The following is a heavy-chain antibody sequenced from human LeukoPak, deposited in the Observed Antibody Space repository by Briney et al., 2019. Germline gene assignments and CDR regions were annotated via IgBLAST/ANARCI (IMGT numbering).Heavy chain of an antibody. D-gene: IGHD4-17*01. J-gene: IGHJ3*02. V-gene: IGHV4-59*11. Sequence: SETLSLTCAVSDDSFSSHYWTWIRQPPGQGLEWIGYISYIGSTNYNPSLKSRVTISIDTSRNQFSLRLSSVTAADTAVYYCARDLVTVTKGFDIWGQGTMVSVSS. CDR3: ARDLVTVTKGFDI. CDR2: ISYIGST. CDR1: DDSFSSHY.